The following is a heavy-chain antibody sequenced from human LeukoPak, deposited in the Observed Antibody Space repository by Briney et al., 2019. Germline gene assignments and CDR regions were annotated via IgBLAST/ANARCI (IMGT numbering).Heavy chain of an antibody. D-gene: IGHD1-26*01. V-gene: IGHV3-48*02. CDR3: ASSGSYRFDY. CDR1: GYTFSSYS. Sequence: GGSLRLSCAASGYTFSSYSMNWVRQAPGKGLEWVSHITASGTAMFYADSVKGRFTISRDNAKNSLYLQMNSLRDEDTAVYYCASSGSYRFDYWGQGTLVTVSS. CDR2: ITASGTAM. J-gene: IGHJ4*02.